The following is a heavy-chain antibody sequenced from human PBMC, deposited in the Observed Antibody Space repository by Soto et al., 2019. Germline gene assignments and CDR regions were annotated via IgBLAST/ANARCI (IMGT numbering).Heavy chain of an antibody. V-gene: IGHV3-23*01. CDR2: ISAGSTDT. J-gene: IGHJ4*02. D-gene: IGHD2-21*02. CDR3: AKEGEVVAVTASRRHFDY. Sequence: EVQLLESGGGLVQPGGSLRLSCTASGFIFSTYAMTWVRQAPGKGLEWVSTISAGSTDTYYADSVKGRFTISRDYSNNTLYLQMNSLRAEDTAVYYCAKEGEVVAVTASRRHFDYWGQGTLVTVSS. CDR1: GFIFSTYA.